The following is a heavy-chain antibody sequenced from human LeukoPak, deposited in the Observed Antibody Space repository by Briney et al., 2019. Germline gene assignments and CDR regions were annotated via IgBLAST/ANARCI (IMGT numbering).Heavy chain of an antibody. V-gene: IGHV4-31*03. CDR1: GGSISSGGYY. Sequence: SETLSLTCTVSGGSISSGGYYWSWIRQHPGKGLEWIGYIYYSGSTYYNPSLKSRVTISVDTSKNQFSLKLSSVTAADTAVHYCARAHCDFWSGYINYYYYYGMDVWGQGTTVTVSS. CDR3: ARAHCDFWSGYINYYYYYGMDV. D-gene: IGHD3-3*01. CDR2: IYYSGST. J-gene: IGHJ6*02.